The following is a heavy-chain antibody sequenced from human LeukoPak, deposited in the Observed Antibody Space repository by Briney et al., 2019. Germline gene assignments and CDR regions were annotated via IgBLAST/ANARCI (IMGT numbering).Heavy chain of an antibody. J-gene: IGHJ3*02. CDR2: INHSGST. CDR1: GGSFSGYY. CDR3: ARGRFTIFI. Sequence: SGTLSLTCALYGGSFSGYYWSWIRQPPGKGLEWIGEINHSGSTNYNPSLKSRVTISVDTSKNQFSLKLSSVTAADTAVYYCARGRFTIFIWGQGTMVTVSS. V-gene: IGHV4-34*01. D-gene: IGHD3-9*01.